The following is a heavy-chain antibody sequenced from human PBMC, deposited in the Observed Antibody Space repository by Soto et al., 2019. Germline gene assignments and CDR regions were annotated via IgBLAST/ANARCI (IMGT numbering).Heavy chain of an antibody. Sequence: SDTLSLTGDVSGYSISSGYYWAWFRQPPGKGMEWIGSINHRGNSYYNPSLKSRVTISVDTSKNQGSPKVSSVTAADTAVYYCVRSGDDYGSYIDYWGQGTLVTVSS. CDR1: GYSISSGYY. D-gene: IGHD4-17*01. CDR2: INHRGNS. V-gene: IGHV4-38-2*01. CDR3: VRSGDDYGSYIDY. J-gene: IGHJ4*02.